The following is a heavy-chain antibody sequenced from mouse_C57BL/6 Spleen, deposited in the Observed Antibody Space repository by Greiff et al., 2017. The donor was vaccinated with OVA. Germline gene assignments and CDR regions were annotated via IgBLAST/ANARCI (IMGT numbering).Heavy chain of an antibody. V-gene: IGHV1-4*01. CDR3: ARSYYSNEGFAY. D-gene: IGHD2-5*01. Sequence: QVQLQQSGADLARPGASVKMSCKASGYTFTSYTMHWVKQRPGQGLEWIGYINPSSGYTKYNQKFKDKATLTADKSSSTAYMQLSSLTSEDSAVYDCARSYYSNEGFAYWGQGTLVTVSA. CDR2: INPSSGYT. CDR1: GYTFTSYT. J-gene: IGHJ3*01.